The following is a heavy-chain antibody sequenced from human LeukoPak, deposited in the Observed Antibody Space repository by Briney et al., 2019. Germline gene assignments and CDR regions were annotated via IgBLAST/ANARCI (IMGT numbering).Heavy chain of an antibody. CDR1: GGSISSGSYY. CDR2: IYTSGST. D-gene: IGHD5-12*01. J-gene: IGHJ6*03. V-gene: IGHV4-61*02. Sequence: SETLSLTCTVSGGSISSGSYYWSWFRQPAEKGLEWIGRIYTSGSTYYNPSLKSRVTISADTSKNQFSLNVSSVTAADTAVYYCARATSSYFYYMDVWGKGTTVTVSS. CDR3: ARATSSYFYYMDV.